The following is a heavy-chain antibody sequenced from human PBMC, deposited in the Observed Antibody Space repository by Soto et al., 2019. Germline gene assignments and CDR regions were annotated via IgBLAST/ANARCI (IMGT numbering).Heavy chain of an antibody. CDR3: GTVFEH. Sequence: GGSLRLSCAGSGFTFSDYYMSWIRQAPGKGLEWVSHISEGGTTIYYSDSVKGRFTVSRDDAKNTLYLQMNSLRVEDTAMYYCGTVFEHWGQGIPVTVSS. CDR2: ISEGGTTI. V-gene: IGHV3-11*01. CDR1: GFTFSDYY. J-gene: IGHJ4*02.